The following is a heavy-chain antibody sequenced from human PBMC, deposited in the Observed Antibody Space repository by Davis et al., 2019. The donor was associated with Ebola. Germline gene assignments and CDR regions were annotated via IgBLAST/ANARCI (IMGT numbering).Heavy chain of an antibody. CDR3: AKSGLSFGVVKYHYGMDV. J-gene: IGHJ6*04. D-gene: IGHD3-3*01. CDR2: ISSSSSTI. Sequence: GGSLRLSCAASGFTFSSYSMNWVRQAPGKGLEWVSYISSSSSTIYYADSAKGRFTISRDNSKKTLYLQMNSLRAEDTAVYYCAKSGLSFGVVKYHYGMDVWGKGTTVTVSS. CDR1: GFTFSSYS. V-gene: IGHV3-48*01.